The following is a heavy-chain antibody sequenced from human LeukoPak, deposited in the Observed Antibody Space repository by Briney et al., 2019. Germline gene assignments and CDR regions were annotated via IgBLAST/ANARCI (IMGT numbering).Heavy chain of an antibody. D-gene: IGHD2-15*01. CDR1: GFTFSSYA. Sequence: GGSLRLSCAASGFTFSSYAMSWVRQAPGKGLEWVSSISGSGNRTYYADSVKGRFTISRDNSKNTLFLQMNSLRAEDTAVYYCAKNLYCGGGSCYPSALGMDVWGQGTTVTASS. CDR3: AKNLYCGGGSCYPSALGMDV. V-gene: IGHV3-23*01. J-gene: IGHJ6*02. CDR2: ISGSGNRT.